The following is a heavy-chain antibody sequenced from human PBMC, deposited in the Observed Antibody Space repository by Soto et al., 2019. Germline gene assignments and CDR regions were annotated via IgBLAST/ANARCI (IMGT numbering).Heavy chain of an antibody. CDR2: INGDGSSI. Sequence: EVRLVESGGDLVQPGGSLRLSCAASGFPFSSCWMHWVRQAPGKGLEWVSRINGDGSSINYADSVKGRFTISRDNAKNTLYLQMNSLRVEDAAVYYCTRRGCSTTGCYFNWGRGTLVTVSS. CDR3: TRRGCSTTGCYFN. CDR1: GFPFSSCW. V-gene: IGHV3-74*01. D-gene: IGHD2-2*01. J-gene: IGHJ4*02.